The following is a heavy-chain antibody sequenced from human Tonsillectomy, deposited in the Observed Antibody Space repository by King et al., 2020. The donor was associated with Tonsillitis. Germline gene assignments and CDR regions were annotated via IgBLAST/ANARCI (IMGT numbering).Heavy chain of an antibody. J-gene: IGHJ6*02. Sequence: VQLQQWGAGLLKPSETLSLTCAVYGGSFSGYYWSWIRQPPGKGLEWIGEINHSGSTNYNPSLKSRVTISVDTSKNQFSLELNSVTAADTAAYYCARGPMKTRYYYYGMDVWGQGTTVTVS. CDR3: ARGPMKTRYYYYGMDV. V-gene: IGHV4-34*01. CDR2: INHSGST. CDR1: GGSFSGYY.